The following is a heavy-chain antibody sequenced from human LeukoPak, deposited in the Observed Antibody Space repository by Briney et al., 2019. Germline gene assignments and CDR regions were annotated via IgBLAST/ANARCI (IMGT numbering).Heavy chain of an antibody. CDR1: GFTFGTYY. D-gene: IGHD6-6*01. CDR2: IIQDGSQK. J-gene: IGHJ4*02. CDR3: ARGARYFEY. V-gene: IGHV3-7*04. Sequence: GGSLRLSCAASGFTFGTYYMSWFRQAPGKGLEWVANIIQDGSQKYYVDSVKGRFSISRDNAKNSLYLQMNSLRADDTAVYYCARGARYFEYWGQGTLVTVSS.